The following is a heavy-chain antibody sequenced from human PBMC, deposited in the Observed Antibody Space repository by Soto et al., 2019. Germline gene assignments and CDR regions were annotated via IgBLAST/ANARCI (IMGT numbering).Heavy chain of an antibody. CDR1: GFTFSSYS. CDR2: ISSSSSYI. V-gene: IGHV3-21*01. D-gene: IGHD3-10*01. Sequence: LRLSCAASGFTFSSYSMNWVRQAPGKGLEWVSSISSSSSYIYYADSVKGRFTISRDNAKNSLYLQMNSLRAEDTAVYYCARDISAATMVRGVIITGGYMDVWGKGTTVTVSS. CDR3: ARDISAATMVRGVIITGGYMDV. J-gene: IGHJ6*03.